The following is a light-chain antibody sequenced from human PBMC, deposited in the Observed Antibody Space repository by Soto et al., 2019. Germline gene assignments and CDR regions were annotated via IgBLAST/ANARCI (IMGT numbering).Light chain of an antibody. CDR3: NSYTRSSSVV. V-gene: IGLV2-14*03. J-gene: IGLJ2*01. CDR1: SSDVGAYNY. CDR2: DVS. Sequence: QSALTQPASVSGSPGQSITISCTGTSSDVGAYNYVSWYQQHPGKAPKLMIYDVSNRPSGVSNRFSGSKSGITASLTISGLQAEDEGDYYCNSYTRSSSVVFGGGTKLTVL.